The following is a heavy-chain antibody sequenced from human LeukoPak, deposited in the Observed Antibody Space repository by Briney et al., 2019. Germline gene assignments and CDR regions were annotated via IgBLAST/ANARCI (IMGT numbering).Heavy chain of an antibody. J-gene: IGHJ4*02. V-gene: IGHV3-23*01. Sequence: GGSLRLSCAASGFTFTNYAMTWVRQAPGKGLEWVSVISGSGSNTDYADSVKGRFTISRDNSKNTLYLQMNSLRAEDTAVYYCARDLDGPENYWGQGTLVTVSS. CDR1: GFTFTNYA. CDR2: ISGSGSNT. D-gene: IGHD3-3*01. CDR3: ARDLDGPENY.